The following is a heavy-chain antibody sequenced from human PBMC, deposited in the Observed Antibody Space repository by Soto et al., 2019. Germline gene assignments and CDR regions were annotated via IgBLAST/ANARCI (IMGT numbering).Heavy chain of an antibody. CDR1: GYSFSSYE. CDR3: VRDLHEPLGSDALWVAN. V-gene: IGHV3-48*03. J-gene: IGHJ4*02. Sequence: GSLRLSCAASGYSFSSYEMHWVRQAPGKGLEWISYISSSGSGTHYADSVKGRFTMSRDNTKNSMSLQMNSLRAEDTAIYYCVRDLHEPLGSDALWVANWGQGTQVTVSS. D-gene: IGHD2-15*01. CDR2: ISSSGSGT.